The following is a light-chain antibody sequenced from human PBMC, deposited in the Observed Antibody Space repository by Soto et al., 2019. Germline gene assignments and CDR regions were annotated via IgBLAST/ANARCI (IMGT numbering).Light chain of an antibody. CDR1: QSISRC. J-gene: IGKJ4*01. CDR2: DAS. Sequence: DIQMTQSPSTLSGSVGDRITLSCRASQSISRCLAWYQQKPGKAPKVLIYDASSLESGVPSRFSGSGSGTDFTLTISSLQPEDFAPYYCQQFNNYPLTFGGGTKVDIK. V-gene: IGKV1-5*01. CDR3: QQFNNYPLT.